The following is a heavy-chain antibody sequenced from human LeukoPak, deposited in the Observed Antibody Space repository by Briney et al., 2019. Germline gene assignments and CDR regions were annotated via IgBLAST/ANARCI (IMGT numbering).Heavy chain of an antibody. CDR1: GFIFINYY. D-gene: IGHD2/OR15-2a*01. CDR2: INLSGGST. Sequence: ASVKVSCKASGFIFINYYMHWVRQAPGQGLEWLGIINLSGGSTHYPQKFQDRVTMTRDTSTSTVYMELSSLRSEDTAVYYCATDLEYGEKSEDYWGQGTLVTVSS. J-gene: IGHJ4*02. CDR3: ATDLEYGEKSEDY. V-gene: IGHV1-46*01.